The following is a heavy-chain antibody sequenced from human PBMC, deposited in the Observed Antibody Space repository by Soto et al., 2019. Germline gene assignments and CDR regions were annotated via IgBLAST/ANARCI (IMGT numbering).Heavy chain of an antibody. D-gene: IGHD3-22*01. Sequence: EVQLLESGGGLVQPGGSLRLSCAASGFTFRSYVMSWVRQAPGKGLEWVSAISGSGGNTYYADSVKGRFTISRDNSKNTLYLQMNSLRVEDTAVYYCARDPGRDSPIDYWGQGTLVTVSS. CDR2: ISGSGGNT. CDR3: ARDPGRDSPIDY. CDR1: GFTFRSYV. V-gene: IGHV3-23*01. J-gene: IGHJ4*02.